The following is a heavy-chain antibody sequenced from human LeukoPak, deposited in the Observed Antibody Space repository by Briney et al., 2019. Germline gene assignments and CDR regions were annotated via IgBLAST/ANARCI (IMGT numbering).Heavy chain of an antibody. CDR3: ARLRDYDRYFDR. CDR2: IYPGDSDT. D-gene: IGHD3-22*01. J-gene: IGHJ2*01. V-gene: IGHV5-51*01. Sequence: GESLRISCKGSGYSFTSYWIGWVRQMPGKGLEWMGVIYPGDSDTTYSPSFQGQVTISADKSISTAYLQWSSLKASDTAMYYCARLRDYDRYFDRWGRGTLVTVSS. CDR1: GYSFTSYW.